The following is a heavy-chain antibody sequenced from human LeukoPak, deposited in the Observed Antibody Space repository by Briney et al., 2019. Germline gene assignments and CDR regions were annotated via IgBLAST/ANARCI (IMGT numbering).Heavy chain of an antibody. CDR3: ARGYLGCSSTSCQYYFDY. J-gene: IGHJ4*02. D-gene: IGHD2-2*01. Sequence: SETLSLTCAVYGGSFSGYYWSWIRQPPGKGLEWIGEINHSGSTNYNPSLKSRVTISVDTSKNQFSLKLSSVTAADTAVYYCARGYLGCSSTSCQYYFDYWGQGTLVTVSS. CDR1: GGSFSGYY. CDR2: INHSGST. V-gene: IGHV4-34*01.